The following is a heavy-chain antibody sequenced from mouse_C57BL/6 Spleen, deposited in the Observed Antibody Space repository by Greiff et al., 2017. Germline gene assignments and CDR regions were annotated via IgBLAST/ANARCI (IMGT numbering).Heavy chain of an antibody. V-gene: IGHV1-69*01. CDR3: ARSEGYLYYAMDY. CDR2: IDPADSYT. D-gene: IGHD2-3*01. Sequence: QVQLQQPGAELVMPGASVKLSCKASGYTFTSYWMHWVKQRPGQGLEWIGEIDPADSYTNYNQKFKGKSTLTVDKSSSTAYMQLSSLTSEDSAVYYCARSEGYLYYAMDYWGQGTSVTVSS. CDR1: GYTFTSYW. J-gene: IGHJ4*01.